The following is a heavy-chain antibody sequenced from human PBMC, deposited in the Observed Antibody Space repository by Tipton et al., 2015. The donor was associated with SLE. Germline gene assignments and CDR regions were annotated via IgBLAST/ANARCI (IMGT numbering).Heavy chain of an antibody. D-gene: IGHD3-22*01. J-gene: IGHJ4*02. CDR1: GGSFSGYY. CDR2: IYTSGST. CDR3: ASSSGYFDY. V-gene: IGHV4-4*09. Sequence: TLSLTCAVYGGSFSGYYWSWIRQPAGKGLEWIGYIYTSGSTNYNPSLKSRVTISVDTSKNQFSLKLSSVTAADTAVYYCASSSGYFDYWGQGTLVTVSS.